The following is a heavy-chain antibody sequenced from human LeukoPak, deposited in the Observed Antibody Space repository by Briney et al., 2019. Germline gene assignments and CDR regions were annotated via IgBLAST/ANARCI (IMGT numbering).Heavy chain of an antibody. V-gene: IGHV3-11*01. CDR2: ISSSGSTI. J-gene: IGHJ4*02. CDR3: ARQLHYDSSGYLGY. Sequence: GGSLRLSCAASGFTFSDYYMSWLRQAPGKGLEWVSYISSSGSTIYYADSVKGRFTISRDNAKNSLYLQMNSLRAEDTAVYYCARQLHYDSSGYLGYWGQGTLVTVSS. D-gene: IGHD3-22*01. CDR1: GFTFSDYY.